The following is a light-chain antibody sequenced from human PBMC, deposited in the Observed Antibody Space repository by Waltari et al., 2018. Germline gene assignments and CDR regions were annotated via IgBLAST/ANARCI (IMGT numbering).Light chain of an antibody. CDR2: DVS. CDR1: SSEVGGYNY. Sequence: QSALTQPASVSGSPGQSITISCTGTSSEVGGYNYVSWYQQHPGKAPKLIVYDVSTRPSGVSDRFSGSKSGNTASLTISGLQAEDEADYYCSSYTTSSTRVFGGGTKLTVL. CDR3: SSYTTSSTRV. J-gene: IGLJ3*02. V-gene: IGLV2-14*03.